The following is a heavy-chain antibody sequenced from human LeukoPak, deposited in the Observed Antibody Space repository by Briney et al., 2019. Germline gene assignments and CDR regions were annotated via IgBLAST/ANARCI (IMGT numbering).Heavy chain of an antibody. CDR3: AKSVYSSSWNIRYYYYMDV. J-gene: IGHJ6*03. CDR1: GFTFSSYW. V-gene: IGHV3-7*03. D-gene: IGHD6-13*01. CDR2: IKQDGSEK. Sequence: PGGSLRLSCAASGFTFSSYWMSWVRQAPGKGLEWVANIKQDGSEKYYVDSVKGRFTISRDNAKNSLYLQMNSLRAEDTAVYYCAKSVYSSSWNIRYYYYMDVWGKGTTVTVSS.